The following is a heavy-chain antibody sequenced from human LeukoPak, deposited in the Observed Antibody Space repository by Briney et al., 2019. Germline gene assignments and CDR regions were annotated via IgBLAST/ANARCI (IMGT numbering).Heavy chain of an antibody. V-gene: IGHV3-7*01. D-gene: IGHD3-10*01. Sequence: GESLRLSCAASGFSFTTYWMGWVRQAPGEGLEWVANINQDGTEKYYVDSVRGRFTISRDNAKNSLYLQMHSLRVEDTAVYYCAKLAKYFYGSETYYFFEHWGQGTPVTASS. CDR2: INQDGTEK. J-gene: IGHJ4*02. CDR3: AKLAKYFYGSETYYFFEH. CDR1: GFSFTTYW.